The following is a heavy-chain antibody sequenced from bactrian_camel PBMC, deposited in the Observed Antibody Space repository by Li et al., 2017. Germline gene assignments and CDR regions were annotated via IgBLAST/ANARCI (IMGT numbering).Heavy chain of an antibody. Sequence: QLAESGGGSVQTGGSLRLSCVTSVNMSRACMGWLRQAPGKVREGVASIDGDGTTHYVSDVKGRFTISKENAKNTLYLQMNSLKLEDTAMYYCAAESSCDLLGTPLAWNWGQGTQVTVS. V-gene: IGHV3S53*01. D-gene: IGHD6*01. CDR3: AAESSCDLLGTPLAWN. CDR2: IDGDGTT. CDR1: VNMSRAC. J-gene: IGHJ4*01.